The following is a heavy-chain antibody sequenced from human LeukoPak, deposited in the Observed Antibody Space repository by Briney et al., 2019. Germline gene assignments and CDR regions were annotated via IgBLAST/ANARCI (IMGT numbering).Heavy chain of an antibody. CDR2: ISFGRTYI. V-gene: IGHV3-21*01. CDR3: ASGIFYASVQTWSPL. CDR1: GFSFNIYS. J-gene: IGHJ4*02. Sequence: PGGSLRLSCAASGFSFNIYSMNWVRQAPGRGLEWVSSISFGRTYISYADSVKGRFTISRDDAKKSLYLQMNGLSAEDTAFYYCASGIFYASVQTWSPLWGQGTLVTVSS. D-gene: IGHD3-16*01.